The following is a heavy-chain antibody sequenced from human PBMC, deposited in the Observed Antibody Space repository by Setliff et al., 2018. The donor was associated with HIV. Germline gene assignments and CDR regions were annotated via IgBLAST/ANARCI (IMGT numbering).Heavy chain of an antibody. CDR2: ISDNGIT. Sequence: SETLSLTCRVSGGSMRNYYWSWIRQPPRKGLEWVGYISDNGITTYNPYLQSRVTITVDTYKNQFSLKLTSVTAADTAVYYCARHQDSSGYYFYWGQGTLVTVSS. J-gene: IGHJ4*02. D-gene: IGHD3-22*01. CDR3: ARHQDSSGYYFY. CDR1: GGSMRNYY. V-gene: IGHV4-59*08.